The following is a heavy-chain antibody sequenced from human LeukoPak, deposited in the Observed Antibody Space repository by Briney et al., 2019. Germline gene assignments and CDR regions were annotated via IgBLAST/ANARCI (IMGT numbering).Heavy chain of an antibody. CDR2: ISSSSSTI. CDR3: ARDQAGTPFDY. CDR1: GFTFSSYS. V-gene: IGHV3-48*01. J-gene: IGHJ4*02. Sequence: GGSLRLSCAASGFTFSSYSMTWVRQAPGKGLEWVSYISSSSSTIYYADSVKGRFTISRDNAKNSLYLQMNSLRAEDTAVYYCARDQAGTPFDYWGQGTLVTVSS. D-gene: IGHD6-19*01.